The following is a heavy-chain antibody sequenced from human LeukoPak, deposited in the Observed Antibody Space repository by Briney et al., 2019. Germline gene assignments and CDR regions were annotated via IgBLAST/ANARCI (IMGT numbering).Heavy chain of an antibody. Sequence: GGSLRLSCAASGFTFSSYGMHWVRQAPGKGLEWVAAIWYDGSNKYYADSVKGRFTISRDNSKNTLYLQMNSLRAEDTAVYYCARDAYGSYFDYWGQGTLVTVSS. J-gene: IGHJ4*02. CDR1: GFTFSSYG. D-gene: IGHD3-10*01. CDR3: ARDAYGSYFDY. CDR2: IWYDGSNK. V-gene: IGHV3-33*01.